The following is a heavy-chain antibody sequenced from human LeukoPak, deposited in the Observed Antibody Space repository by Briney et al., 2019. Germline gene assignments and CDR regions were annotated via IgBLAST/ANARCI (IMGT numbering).Heavy chain of an antibody. Sequence: KSSETLSLTCTVSGGSISSYYWSWIRQPPGKGLEWIGYIYYSGSTNYNPSLKSRVTISVDTSKNQFSLKLSSVTAADTAVYYCARVSTTMVRGVILYYFDYWGQGTLVTVSS. CDR2: IYYSGST. CDR1: GGSISSYY. J-gene: IGHJ4*02. V-gene: IGHV4-59*01. D-gene: IGHD3-10*01. CDR3: ARVSTTMVRGVILYYFDY.